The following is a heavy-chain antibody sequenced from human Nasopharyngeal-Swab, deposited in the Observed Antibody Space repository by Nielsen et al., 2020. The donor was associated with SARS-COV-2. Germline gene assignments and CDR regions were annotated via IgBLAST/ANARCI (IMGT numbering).Heavy chain of an antibody. CDR1: GYTFTTYW. D-gene: IGHD6-13*01. Sequence: GESLKISCKGSGYTFTTYWISWVRRMPGKGLEWMGRIDPSDSYTNYSPSFQGHVTISADKPISTAYLQWSSLKASDTAIYYCGRVSSSWPHDAFDIWGQGTMVTVSS. V-gene: IGHV5-10-1*01. J-gene: IGHJ3*02. CDR2: IDPSDSYT. CDR3: GRVSSSWPHDAFDI.